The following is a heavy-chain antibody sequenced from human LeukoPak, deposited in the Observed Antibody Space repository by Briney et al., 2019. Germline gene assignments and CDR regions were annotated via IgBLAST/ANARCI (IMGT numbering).Heavy chain of an antibody. CDR1: GGSITNSY. Sequence: SETLSLTCSVSGGSITNSYWSWIRQPPGKGLEWIGYMYYTGSTTYSPSYKSRVTISVDTSRNQVSLKLTSVTAADTAVYYCARHVAGGETAWGQGILVTVFS. D-gene: IGHD3-16*01. J-gene: IGHJ5*02. V-gene: IGHV4-59*08. CDR3: ARHVAGGETA. CDR2: MYYTGST.